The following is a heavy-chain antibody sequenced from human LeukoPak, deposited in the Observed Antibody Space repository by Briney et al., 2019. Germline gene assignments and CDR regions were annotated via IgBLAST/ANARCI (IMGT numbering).Heavy chain of an antibody. D-gene: IGHD3-10*01. CDR3: ARGLTYRSGRFFYYSMDV. CDR1: AYSLSGYH. J-gene: IGHJ6*03. Sequence: ASVKVSCKASAYSLSGYHIHWVRQAPGQGLEWMGWINPKSGGTNFAQKFQGRVTMTRDTSISTSISTVYMELSRLGYDDTAVYYCARGLTYRSGRFFYYSMDVWGKGTTVSVSS. CDR2: INPKSGGT. V-gene: IGHV1-2*02.